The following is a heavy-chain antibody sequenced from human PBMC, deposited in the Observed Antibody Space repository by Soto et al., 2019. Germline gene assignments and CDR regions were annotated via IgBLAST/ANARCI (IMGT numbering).Heavy chain of an antibody. Sequence: ASVKVSCKASGYSFTTSGITWVRQAPGQGLEWMGWISTYNGNTNYAQKLQDRVTLTTDTSTSTAYMELRSLRSDDTAVYYCARRLYGDYDYWGQGTLVTVSS. CDR2: ISTYNGNT. CDR3: ARRLYGDYDY. V-gene: IGHV1-18*01. D-gene: IGHD4-17*01. J-gene: IGHJ4*02. CDR1: GYSFTTSG.